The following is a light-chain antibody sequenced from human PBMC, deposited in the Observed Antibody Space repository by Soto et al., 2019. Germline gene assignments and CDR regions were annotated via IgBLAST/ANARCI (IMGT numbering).Light chain of an antibody. J-gene: IGLJ2*01. CDR2: LNNDGSH. CDR3: QTWGTGFQV. CDR1: SGHSSYA. Sequence: QSVLTQSPSASASLGASVKLTCTLSSGHSSYAIAWHQKQPGKGPRYLMYLNNDGSHTKGDGIPDRFSGSSSGADRFLIISRLQSEDEADYYCQTWGTGFQVFGGGTKLTVL. V-gene: IGLV4-69*01.